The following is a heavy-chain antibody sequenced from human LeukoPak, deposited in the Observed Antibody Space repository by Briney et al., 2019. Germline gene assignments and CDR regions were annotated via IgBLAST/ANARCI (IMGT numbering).Heavy chain of an antibody. J-gene: IGHJ4*02. V-gene: IGHV1-8*01. CDR3: TRGPPNWGFDF. CDR2: MSPKSGNT. D-gene: IGHD7-27*01. CDR1: GYTFVSYD. Sequence: ASVKVSCKASGYTFVSYDINWVRQATGQGPEWMGWMSPKSGNTGYAQKFQGRVTMTRDTSINTAYMELSGLISEDTAVYYCTRGPPNWGFDFWGQGTLVTVSS.